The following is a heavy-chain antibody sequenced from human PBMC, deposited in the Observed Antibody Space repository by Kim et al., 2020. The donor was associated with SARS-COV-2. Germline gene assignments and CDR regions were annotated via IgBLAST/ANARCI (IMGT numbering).Heavy chain of an antibody. V-gene: IGHV4-38-2*02. Sequence: SETLSLTCTVSGYSISSGYYWGWIRQPPGKGLEWIGSIYHSGSTYYNPSLKSRVTISVDTSKNQFSLKLSSVTAADTAVYYCARVVRATFDYWGQATLVTVSS. CDR2: IYHSGST. CDR3: ARVVRATFDY. D-gene: IGHD1-26*01. J-gene: IGHJ4*02. CDR1: GYSISSGYY.